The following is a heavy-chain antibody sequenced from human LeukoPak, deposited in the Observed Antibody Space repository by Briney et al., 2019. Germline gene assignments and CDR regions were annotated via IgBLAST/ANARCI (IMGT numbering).Heavy chain of an antibody. J-gene: IGHJ6*03. CDR2: INSDGSST. Sequence: GGSLRLSCAASGFTFSSYWMHWVRQAPGKGLVWVSRINSDGSSTSYADSVKGRFTISRDNAKNSLYLQMNSLRAEDTAVYYCASYLGYYYYYMDVWGKGTTVTISS. V-gene: IGHV3-74*01. CDR3: ASYLGYYYYYMDV. D-gene: IGHD3-16*02. CDR1: GFTFSSYW.